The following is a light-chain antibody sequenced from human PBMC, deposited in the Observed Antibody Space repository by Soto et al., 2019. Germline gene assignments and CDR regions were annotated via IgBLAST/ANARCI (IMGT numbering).Light chain of an antibody. V-gene: IGKV1-5*03. CDR1: QSISSW. Sequence: DIQMTQSPSTLSASVGDRVIITCRASQSISSWLAWYQQKPGKAPKLLIYKASSLESGVPSRFSGSGSGTEFTLTISSLQSEDFAVYCCQQYNNWPTFGQGTKVDIK. CDR2: KAS. J-gene: IGKJ1*01. CDR3: QQYNNWPT.